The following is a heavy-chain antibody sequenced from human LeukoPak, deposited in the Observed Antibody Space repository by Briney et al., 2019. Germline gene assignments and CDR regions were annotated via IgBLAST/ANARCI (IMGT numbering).Heavy chain of an antibody. J-gene: IGHJ4*02. Sequence: GASLKVSCKASGYTFTGYYMHWVRQAPGQGLEWMGWINPNSGGTNYAQKFQGRVTMTRDTSISTAYMELSRLRSDDTAVYYCARGRIVGALPSDYWGQGTLVTVSS. CDR3: ARGRIVGALPSDY. CDR2: INPNSGGT. CDR1: GYTFTGYY. D-gene: IGHD1-26*01. V-gene: IGHV1-2*02.